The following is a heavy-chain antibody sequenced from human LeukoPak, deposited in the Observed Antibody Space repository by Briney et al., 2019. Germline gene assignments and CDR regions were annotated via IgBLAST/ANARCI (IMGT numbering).Heavy chain of an antibody. CDR1: GGSIRSSSYY. CDR2: IYYSGST. CDR3: ARHLPLNRVESGMVRPYERACYYYGMDV. J-gene: IGHJ6*02. Sequence: SETLSLTCTVSGGSIRSSSYYWGWIRQPPGKGLEWIGSIYYSGSTYYNASLKSRGTISVDTSKNQFSLKLSSVTAADTAVYYCARHLPLNRVESGMVRPYERACYYYGMDVWGQGTTVTVSS. V-gene: IGHV4-39*01. D-gene: IGHD3-10*01.